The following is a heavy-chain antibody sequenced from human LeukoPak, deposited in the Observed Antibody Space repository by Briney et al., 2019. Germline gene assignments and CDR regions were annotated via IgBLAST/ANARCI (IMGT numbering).Heavy chain of an antibody. D-gene: IGHD6-19*01. V-gene: IGHV1-2*06. CDR1: GGTFSSYA. CDR3: ARGPEQWLPPFDY. Sequence: ASVKVSCKASGGTFSSYAISWVRQAPGQGLEWMGRINPNSGGTNYAQKFQGRVTMTRDTSISTAYMELSRLRSDDTAVYYCARGPEQWLPPFDYWGQGTLVTVSS. CDR2: INPNSGGT. J-gene: IGHJ4*02.